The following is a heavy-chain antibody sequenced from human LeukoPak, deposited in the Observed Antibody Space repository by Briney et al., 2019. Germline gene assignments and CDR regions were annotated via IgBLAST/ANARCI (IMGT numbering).Heavy chain of an antibody. CDR1: GFTFSSYS. CDR3: ATREEGISYYDILTGPFDY. CDR2: ISSSSSYI. J-gene: IGHJ4*02. Sequence: GGSLRLSCAASGFTFSSYSMNWVRQAPGKGLEWVSSISSSSSYIYYTDSVKGRVTISRDNAKNSLYMQMNSLRAEDTAVYYCATREEGISYYDILTGPFDYWGQGTLVTVSS. D-gene: IGHD3-9*01. V-gene: IGHV3-21*01.